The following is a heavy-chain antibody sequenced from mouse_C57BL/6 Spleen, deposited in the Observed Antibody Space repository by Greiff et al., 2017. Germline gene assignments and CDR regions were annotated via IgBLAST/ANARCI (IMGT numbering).Heavy chain of an antibody. CDR3: GRDGGPAWFGY. V-gene: IGHV5-4*01. CDR2: ISDGGSYT. CDR1: GFTFSSYA. J-gene: IGHJ3*01. Sequence: DVQLVESGGGLVKPGGSLKLSCAASGFTFSSYAMPWVRQTPEQRLEWVATISDGGSYTYYPDNVKGRFTISGDNAKNNRYLQMSHLEAEDTAIYYCGRDGGPAWFGYWGQGTLGTVAA. D-gene: IGHD1-1*02.